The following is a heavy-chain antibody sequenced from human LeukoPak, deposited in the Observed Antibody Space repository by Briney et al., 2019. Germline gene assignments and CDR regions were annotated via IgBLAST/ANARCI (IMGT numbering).Heavy chain of an antibody. D-gene: IGHD3-22*01. J-gene: IGHJ4*02. V-gene: IGHV3-66*01. Sequence: GGSLRLSCAVSGFTFSSYAMSWVRQAPGKGLEWVSVIYSGGSTYYADSVKGRFTISRDNSKNTLYLQMNSLRAEDTAVYYCARASRSYYDSSGYSDYWGQGTLVTVSS. CDR1: GFTFSSYA. CDR2: IYSGGST. CDR3: ARASRSYYDSSGYSDY.